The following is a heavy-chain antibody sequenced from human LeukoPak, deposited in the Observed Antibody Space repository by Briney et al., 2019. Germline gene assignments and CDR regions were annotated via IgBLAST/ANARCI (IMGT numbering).Heavy chain of an antibody. CDR3: ARRMNYYESSGYFFDL. CDR1: GGSISSYY. J-gene: IGHJ2*01. V-gene: IGHV4-34*01. CDR2: INHSGST. Sequence: SETLSLTCTVSGGSISSYYWSWIRQPPGKGLEWFGEINHSGSTNYNPSLKSRVTISVETSKKQFSLKLSSVTAADTAVYYCARRMNYYESSGYFFDLWGRGTLVTVSS. D-gene: IGHD3-22*01.